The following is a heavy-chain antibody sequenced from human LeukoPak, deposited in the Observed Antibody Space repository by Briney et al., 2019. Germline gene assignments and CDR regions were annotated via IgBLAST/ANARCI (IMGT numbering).Heavy chain of an antibody. CDR3: ARGLAAAGTPH. CDR1: RGPISSHY. D-gene: IGHD6-13*01. Sequence: SETLSLTCTVSRGPISSHYWSWIRQPPGKGLEWIGYVSFSGTTKYSPSLNSRVTISRDTSKNQFSLKLSSVTAADTAVYYCARGLAAAGTPHWGQGTLVTVSS. CDR2: VSFSGTT. J-gene: IGHJ4*02. V-gene: IGHV4-59*11.